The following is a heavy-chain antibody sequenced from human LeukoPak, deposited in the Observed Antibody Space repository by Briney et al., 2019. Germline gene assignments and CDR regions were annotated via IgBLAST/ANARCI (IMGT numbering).Heavy chain of an antibody. V-gene: IGHV4-59*12. J-gene: IGHJ5*02. D-gene: IGHD2-15*01. Sequence: SETLSLTCTVSGGSISSYYWSWIRQPPGKGLEWIGYIYYSGSTNYNPSLKSRVTISVDTSKNQFSLRLSSVTAADTAVYFCARTHVVTATVDLWGQGTLVTVSS. CDR1: GGSISSYY. CDR2: IYYSGST. CDR3: ARTHVVTATVDL.